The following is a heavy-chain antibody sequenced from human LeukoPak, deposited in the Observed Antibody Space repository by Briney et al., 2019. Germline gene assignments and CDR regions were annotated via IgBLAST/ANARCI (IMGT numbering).Heavy chain of an antibody. CDR3: ARDLGPPYYDILTGYYSAYYFDY. CDR1: GYTFTGYY. Sequence: ASVKVSCKASGYTFTGYYMHWVRQATGQGLEWMGWINPNSGGTNYAQKFQGRVTMTRDTSISTAYMELSRLRSDDTAVYYCARDLGPPYYDILTGYYSAYYFDYWGQGTLVTVSS. CDR2: INPNSGGT. V-gene: IGHV1-2*02. J-gene: IGHJ4*02. D-gene: IGHD3-9*01.